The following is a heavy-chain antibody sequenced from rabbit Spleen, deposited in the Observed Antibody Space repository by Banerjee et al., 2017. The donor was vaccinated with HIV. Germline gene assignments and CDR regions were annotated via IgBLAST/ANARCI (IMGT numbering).Heavy chain of an antibody. V-gene: IGHV1S40*01. Sequence: QSLEESGGDLVKPGGTLTLTCTASGFSFSSSYYMCWVRQAPGKGLEWIACIYTGSSGDTYYASWAKGRFTISKTSSTTVTLQMTSLTAADTATYFCARDAGTYDYIDVVFSLWGPGTLVTVS. CDR3: ARDAGTYDYIDVVFSL. J-gene: IGHJ4*01. D-gene: IGHD4-2*01. CDR2: IYTGSSGDT. CDR1: GFSFSSSYY.